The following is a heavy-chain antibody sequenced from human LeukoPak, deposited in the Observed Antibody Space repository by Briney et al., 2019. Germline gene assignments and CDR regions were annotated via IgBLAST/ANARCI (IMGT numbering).Heavy chain of an antibody. J-gene: IGHJ4*02. V-gene: IGHV3-74*03. Sequence: PGGSLTRTCAASGFTFSSYWMHWVRQAPGKGLVSVSRINTDGSSTTYADSVQGRFTISRDNAKNTLYLQMNSLRAEDTAVYYCARDMTGNVFGYWGQAPLVTFSS. CDR3: ARDMTGNVFGY. D-gene: IGHD3-9*01. CDR1: GFTFSSYW. CDR2: INTDGSST.